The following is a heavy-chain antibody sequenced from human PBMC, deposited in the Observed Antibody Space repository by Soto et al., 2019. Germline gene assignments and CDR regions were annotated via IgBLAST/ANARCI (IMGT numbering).Heavy chain of an antibody. V-gene: IGHV1-18*01. CDR1: GYAFTTSG. CDR2: ISAHNGNT. D-gene: IGHD1-1*01. Sequence: QVHLLQAGAEVKKPGASVKVSCKGSGYAFTTSGITWVRQAPGQGLEWMGWISAHNGNTNYAKKLQGRVTVTRDTSTSTAYMELRSLRSDDTAVYYCARGRYGDYWGQGALVTVSS. J-gene: IGHJ4*02. CDR3: ARGRYGDY.